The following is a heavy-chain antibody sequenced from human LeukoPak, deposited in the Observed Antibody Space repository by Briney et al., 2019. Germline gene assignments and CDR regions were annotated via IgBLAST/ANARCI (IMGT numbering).Heavy chain of an antibody. D-gene: IGHD6-13*01. J-gene: IGHJ4*02. CDR2: ISSNGGST. CDR1: GFTFSSYV. Sequence: GGSLRLSCAASGFTFSSYVMYWVRQAPGKGLEYVSAISSNGGSTYYANSVKGRFTISRDNSKNTLYLQMGSLRAEDMAVYYCARGFSSSWTSPLNYWGQGTLVTVSS. CDR3: ARGFSSSWTSPLNY. V-gene: IGHV3-64*01.